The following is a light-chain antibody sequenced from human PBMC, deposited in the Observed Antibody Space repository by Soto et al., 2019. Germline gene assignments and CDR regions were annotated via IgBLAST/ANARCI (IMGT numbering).Light chain of an antibody. J-gene: IGLJ2*01. V-gene: IGLV1-44*01. CDR3: ASWDDSLNVLV. CDR1: SSNIGSNS. Sequence: QTVVTQPPSASGTPGQRVTISCSGSSSNIGSNSVHWYQHLPGTAPKLLIYSNNQRPSGVPDRFSGSKSGTSASLAISGLQSEDEADYYCASWDDSLNVLVFGGGTKVTVL. CDR2: SNN.